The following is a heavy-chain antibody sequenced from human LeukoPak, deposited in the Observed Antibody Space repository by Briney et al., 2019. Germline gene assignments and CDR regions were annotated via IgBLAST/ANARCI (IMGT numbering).Heavy chain of an antibody. CDR3: ARDDYYDSSGYYSDDAFDI. V-gene: IGHV3-21*01. Sequence: GGSLRLSCAASGFTFSSYSMNWVRQAPGKGLEWVSSISSSSSNIYHADSVKGRFTTSRDNAKNSLYLQMNSLRAEDTAVYYCARDDYYDSSGYYSDDAFDIWGQGTMVTVSS. CDR2: ISSSSSNI. J-gene: IGHJ3*02. D-gene: IGHD3-22*01. CDR1: GFTFSSYS.